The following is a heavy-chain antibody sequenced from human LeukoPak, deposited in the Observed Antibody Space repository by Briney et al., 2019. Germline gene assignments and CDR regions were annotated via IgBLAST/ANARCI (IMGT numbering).Heavy chain of an antibody. CDR2: INPIGCST. Sequence: ASVNDSCKASGYTFTSYYMHWVRHAPGQGLDWIGIINPIGCSTSYAKKFQGRVIMTRDTSTSTVYMELSSLRSEDTAVYFCARRGDSSGYYSNYYYYGMDVWGQGTTVTVSS. V-gene: IGHV1-46*01. J-gene: IGHJ6*02. D-gene: IGHD3-22*01. CDR1: GYTFTSYY. CDR3: ARRGDSSGYYSNYYYYGMDV.